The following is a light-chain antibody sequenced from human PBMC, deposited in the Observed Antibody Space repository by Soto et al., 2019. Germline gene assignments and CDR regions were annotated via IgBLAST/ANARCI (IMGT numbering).Light chain of an antibody. J-gene: IGKJ1*01. Sequence: DIQMTQSPSTLSAFVGDRVTITCRASQSISRWLAWSQQKPGKAPKLLIYDASGLETGVPSRFSGSGSGTDFTLTISRLEPEDFAVYYCQHFGSSRGTFGQGTKVDIK. CDR1: QSISRW. CDR2: DAS. V-gene: IGKV1-5*01. CDR3: QHFGSSRGT.